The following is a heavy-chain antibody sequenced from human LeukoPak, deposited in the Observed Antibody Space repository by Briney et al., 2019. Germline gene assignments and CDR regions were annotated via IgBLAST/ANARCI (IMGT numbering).Heavy chain of an antibody. Sequence: GGSLRLSCVASGFTFGSYSMNWVRQAPGKGLEWVSYISSGSSIMYYADSVKGRFTISRDNSKNTLYLQVNSLRAEDTAVYYCARDRGGDGINYYFDYWGQGTLVTVSS. CDR1: GFTFGSYS. J-gene: IGHJ4*02. CDR3: ARDRGGDGINYYFDY. CDR2: ISSGSSIM. V-gene: IGHV3-48*01. D-gene: IGHD5-24*01.